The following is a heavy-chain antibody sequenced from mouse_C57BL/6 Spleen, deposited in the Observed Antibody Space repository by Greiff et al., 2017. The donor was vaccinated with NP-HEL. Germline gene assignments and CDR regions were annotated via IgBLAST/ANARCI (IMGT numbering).Heavy chain of an antibody. CDR1: GYAFSSSW. CDR3: ANGLLRSWFAY. J-gene: IGHJ3*01. V-gene: IGHV1-82*01. CDR2: IYPGDGDT. D-gene: IGHD1-1*01. Sequence: VKLMESGPELVQPGASVKISCKASGYAFSSSWMNWVKQRPGKGLEWIGRIYPGDGDTNYNGKFKGKATLTADKSSSTAYMQLSSLTSEDSAVYFCANGLLRSWFAYWGQGTLVTVSA.